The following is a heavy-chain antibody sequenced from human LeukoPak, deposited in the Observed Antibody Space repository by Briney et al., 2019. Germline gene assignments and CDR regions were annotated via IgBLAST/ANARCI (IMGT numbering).Heavy chain of an antibody. V-gene: IGHV1-2*04. J-gene: IGHJ4*02. CDR3: ARVGVRYYDSSDDY. CDR1: GYTFTGYY. D-gene: IGHD3-22*01. CDR2: INPNSGGT. Sequence: ASVKVSCKASGYTFTGYYMHWVRQAPGQGLEWMGWINPNSGGTNYAQKFQGWVTMTRDTSISKAYMELSRLRSDDTAVYYCARVGVRYYDSSDDYWGQGTLVTVSS.